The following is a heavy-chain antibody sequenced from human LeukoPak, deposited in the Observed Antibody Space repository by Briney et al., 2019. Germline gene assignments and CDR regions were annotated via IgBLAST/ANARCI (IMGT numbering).Heavy chain of an antibody. Sequence: SQTLSPTCTVSGGSISSGGYYWSWIRQHPGKGLEWIGYIYYSGSTYYNPSLKSRVTISVDTSKNQFSLKLSSVTAADTAVYYCARDRGNSGSYSYWFDPWAREPWSPSPQ. CDR2: IYYSGST. CDR3: ARDRGNSGSYSYWFDP. V-gene: IGHV4-31*03. CDR1: GGSISSGGYY. J-gene: IGHJ5*02. D-gene: IGHD1-26*01.